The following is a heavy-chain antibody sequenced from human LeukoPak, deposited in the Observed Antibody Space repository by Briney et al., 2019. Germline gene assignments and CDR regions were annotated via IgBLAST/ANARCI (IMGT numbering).Heavy chain of an antibody. CDR3: IGGRGVWSGYDI. D-gene: IGHD3-3*01. Sequence: PGGSLRLSCAASGFTFSSYAMSWVRQPPGKGLEWVSTLSSGGGTTYYADSVKGRFTISRDNSKNTLYLQMNSLRAEDTAVYYCIGGRGVWSGYDIWGQGTMVTVSS. V-gene: IGHV3-23*01. J-gene: IGHJ3*02. CDR1: GFTFSSYA. CDR2: LSSGGGTT.